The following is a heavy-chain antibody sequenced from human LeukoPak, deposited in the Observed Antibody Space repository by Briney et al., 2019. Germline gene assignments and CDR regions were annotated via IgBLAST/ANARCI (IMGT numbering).Heavy chain of an antibody. CDR1: GFTVSSNF. CDR3: ARGDIVLVPAAFDY. J-gene: IGHJ4*02. CDR2: IFSGNST. D-gene: IGHD2-2*01. V-gene: IGHV3-66*01. Sequence: GGSLRLSCAASGFTVSSNFMSWVRQAPGKGLEWVSVIFSGNSTYYADSVKGRFTISRGNSKNSLYLQMNSLRAEDTAVYYCARGDIVLVPAAFDYWGQGTLVTVSS.